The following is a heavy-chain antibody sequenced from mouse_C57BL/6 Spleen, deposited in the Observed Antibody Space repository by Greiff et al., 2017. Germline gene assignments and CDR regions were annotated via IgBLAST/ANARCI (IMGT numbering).Heavy chain of an antibody. CDR1: GYAFTNYL. CDR2: INPGSGGT. Sequence: VKLQESGAELVRPGTSVKVSCKASGYAFTNYLIEWVKQRPGQGLEWIGVINPGSGGTNYNEKFKGKATLTADKSSSTAYMQLSSLTSEDSAVDFCARGEGYDMDYWGQGTSVTVSS. V-gene: IGHV1-54*01. J-gene: IGHJ4*01. CDR3: ARGEGYDMDY.